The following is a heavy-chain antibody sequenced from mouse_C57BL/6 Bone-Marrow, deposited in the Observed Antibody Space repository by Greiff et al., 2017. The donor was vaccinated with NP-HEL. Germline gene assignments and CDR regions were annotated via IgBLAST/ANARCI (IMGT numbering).Heavy chain of an antibody. CDR2: IHPNSGST. J-gene: IGHJ1*03. Sequence: QVQLQQPGAELVKPGASVKLSCKASGYTFTSYWMHWVKQRPGQGLEWIGMIHPNSGSTNYNEKFKSKATLTVDKSSSTAYMQLSSLTSEDSAVYYCAREGFPYYYGSSYWYFDVWGTGTTVTVSS. V-gene: IGHV1-64*01. CDR1: GYTFTSYW. CDR3: AREGFPYYYGSSYWYFDV. D-gene: IGHD1-1*01.